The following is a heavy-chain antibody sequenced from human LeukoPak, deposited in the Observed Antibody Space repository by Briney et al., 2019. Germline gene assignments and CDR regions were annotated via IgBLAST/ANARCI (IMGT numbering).Heavy chain of an antibody. J-gene: IGHJ4*02. V-gene: IGHV3-48*01. CDR3: ARDHNYAFDH. D-gene: IGHD1-1*01. Sequence: PGGXXXXSXTAXGXPFXGMNWVRQAPGEGLEGISYIGIDSGNTKYANSGRGRFTISTDKANNSLYLQMNSLRVEDTAVYYCARDHNYAFDHWGQGTLVSVAS. CDR2: IGIDSGNT. CDR1: GXPFXG.